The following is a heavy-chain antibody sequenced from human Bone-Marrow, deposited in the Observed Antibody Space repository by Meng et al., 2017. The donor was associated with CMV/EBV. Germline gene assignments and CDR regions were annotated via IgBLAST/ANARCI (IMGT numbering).Heavy chain of an antibody. D-gene: IGHD1-7*01. V-gene: IGHV3-23*01. CDR2: ISGSGGST. CDR3: AKSVSPTGNYYFDY. CDR1: GFTFSSYA. Sequence: GESLKISCAASGFTFSSYAMSWVRRAPGKGLEWVSAISGSGGSTYYADSVKGRFTISRDNSKNTLYLQVNSLRAEDTAVYYCAKSVSPTGNYYFDYWGQGTLVTVSS. J-gene: IGHJ4*02.